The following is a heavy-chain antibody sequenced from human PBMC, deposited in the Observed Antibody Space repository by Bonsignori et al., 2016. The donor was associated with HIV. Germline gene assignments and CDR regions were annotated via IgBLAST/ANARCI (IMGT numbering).Heavy chain of an antibody. V-gene: IGHV1-69*10. Sequence: WVRQAPGQGLEWMGGIIPILGIANYAQKFQGRVTITADESTSTAYMELSSLRSEDTAVYYCARRYCSSTSCYARADDWFDPWGQGTLVTVSS. J-gene: IGHJ5*02. CDR3: ARRYCSSTSCYARADDWFDP. CDR2: IIPILGIA. D-gene: IGHD2-2*01.